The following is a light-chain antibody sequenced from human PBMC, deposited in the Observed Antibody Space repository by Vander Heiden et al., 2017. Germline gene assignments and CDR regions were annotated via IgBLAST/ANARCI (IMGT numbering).Light chain of an antibody. CDR1: SRDVGGYNY. V-gene: IGLV2-8*01. Sequence: QSALTQPPSASGSPGPSVTISCTGTSRDVGGYNYVSWDQQHPGKATKLMIYEGSERPSGAPDRFSGSKPGNTASLTVSGLQPEDESHYYCSAYAGSNNVIFGGGTKLTVL. CDR3: SAYAGSNNVI. CDR2: EGS. J-gene: IGLJ2*01.